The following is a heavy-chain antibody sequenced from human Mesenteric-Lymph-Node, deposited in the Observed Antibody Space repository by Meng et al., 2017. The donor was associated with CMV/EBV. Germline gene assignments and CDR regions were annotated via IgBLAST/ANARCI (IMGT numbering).Heavy chain of an antibody. J-gene: IGHJ6*02. CDR1: GLTFSNYV. V-gene: IGHV3-30-3*02. Sequence: GGSLRLSCVASGLTFSNYVMHWVRQAPGKGLEWVAVIAYDESNKYYGDSVKGRFTISRDNSKNTLYLQMNSPRPEDTAVYYCVKDCSGGTCWDYYYSGMDVWGQGTTVTVSS. D-gene: IGHD2-15*01. CDR2: IAYDESNK. CDR3: VKDCSGGTCWDYYYSGMDV.